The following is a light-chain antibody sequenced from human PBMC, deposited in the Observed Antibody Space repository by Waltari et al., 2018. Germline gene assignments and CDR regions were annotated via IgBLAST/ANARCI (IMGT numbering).Light chain of an antibody. V-gene: IGKV4-1*01. J-gene: IGKJ4*01. CDR1: HRILSASNTKNY. CDR3: QQYSTVPVN. CDR2: WAS. Sequence: DIVMTQSPDSLAFSLGERATINCDSSHRILSASNTKNYIAWYQQKPGQPPKLLIHWASTRQSGVPDRFSASGSGTDFTLTISSLKAEDVAVYYCQQYSTVPVNFGGGTKVEIK.